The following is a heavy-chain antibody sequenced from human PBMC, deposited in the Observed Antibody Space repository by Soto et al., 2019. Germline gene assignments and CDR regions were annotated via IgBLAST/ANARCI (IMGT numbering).Heavy chain of an antibody. CDR1: GGSVSGYF. D-gene: IGHD1-26*01. J-gene: IGHJ5*02. CDR2: AYDRGSR. Sequence: NPSETLSLTCRVSGGSVSGYFWRWLRQSPGQGLELLADAYDRGSRNYNPFLRGRLTISLDTSKNQFSLRLSSVTSADTAVYYCVSGLAPTLLGTVTTPTWLDPWGQGTQFTV. CDR3: VSGLAPTLLGTVTTPTWLDP. V-gene: IGHV4-59*02.